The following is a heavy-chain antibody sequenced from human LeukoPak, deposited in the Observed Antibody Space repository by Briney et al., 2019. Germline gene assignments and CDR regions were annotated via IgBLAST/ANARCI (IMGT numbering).Heavy chain of an antibody. CDR3: AHYGDHLRGFDP. CDR2: IYYSGST. V-gene: IGHV4-38-2*02. Sequence: SETLSLTCTVSGYSISSGYYWGWIRQPPGKGLEWIGSIYYSGSTYYNPSLKSRVTISVDTSKNQFSLKLSSVTAADTAVYYCAHYGDHLRGFDPWGQGTLVTVSS. CDR1: GYSISSGYY. J-gene: IGHJ5*02. D-gene: IGHD4-17*01.